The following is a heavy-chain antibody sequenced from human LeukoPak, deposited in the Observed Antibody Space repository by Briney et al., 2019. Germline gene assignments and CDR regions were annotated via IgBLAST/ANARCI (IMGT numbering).Heavy chain of an antibody. CDR3: AGTGPYDGSGYYSPARYYFDY. CDR1: GGSFSGYY. J-gene: IGHJ4*02. V-gene: IGHV4-34*01. Sequence: KPSETLSLTCAVYGGSFSGYYWSWIRQPPGKGLEWIGEINHSGSTNYNPSLKSRVTISVDTSKNQFSLKLSSVTAADTAVYYCAGTGPYDGSGYYSPARYYFDYWGQGTLVTVSS. CDR2: INHSGST. D-gene: IGHD3-22*01.